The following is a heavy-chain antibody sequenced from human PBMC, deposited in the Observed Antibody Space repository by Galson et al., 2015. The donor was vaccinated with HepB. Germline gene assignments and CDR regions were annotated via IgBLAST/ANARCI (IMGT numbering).Heavy chain of an antibody. CDR3: ARDRAEDSSGYPYYYYMDV. Sequence: SVKVSCKASGYTFTSYGISWVRQAPGQGLEWMGWISAYNGNTNYAQKLQGRVTMTTDTSTSTAYMELRSLRSDDTAVYYCARDRAEDSSGYPYYYYMDVWGKGTTVTVSS. D-gene: IGHD3-22*01. CDR2: ISAYNGNT. J-gene: IGHJ6*03. CDR1: GYTFTSYG. V-gene: IGHV1-18*04.